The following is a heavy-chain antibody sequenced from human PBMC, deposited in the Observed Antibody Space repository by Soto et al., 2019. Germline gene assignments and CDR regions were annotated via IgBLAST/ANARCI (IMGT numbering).Heavy chain of an antibody. V-gene: IGHV4-39*01. CDR1: GGSISSSSYY. Sequence: TLSLTCTVSGGSISSSSYYWGWIRQPPGKGLEWIGSIYYSGSTYYNPSLKSRVTISVDTSKNQFSLKLSSVTAADTAVYYCATNYAYYYYYGTDVWGQGTTVTVSS. J-gene: IGHJ6*02. CDR3: ATNYAYYYYYGTDV. CDR2: IYYSGST. D-gene: IGHD4-4*01.